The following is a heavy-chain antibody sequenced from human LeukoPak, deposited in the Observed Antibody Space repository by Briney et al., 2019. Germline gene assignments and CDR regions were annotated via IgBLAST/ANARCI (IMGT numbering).Heavy chain of an antibody. V-gene: IGHV1-69*01. CDR3: ARGAVLRFLEWLLEDYYYMDV. CDR1: GGTFSSYA. Sequence: SVKVSCKASGGTFSSYAISWVRQAPGQGLEWMGGIIPIFGTANYAQKFQGRVTITPDESTSTAYMELSSLRSEDTAVYYCARGAVLRFLEWLLEDYYYMDVWGKGTTVTVSS. D-gene: IGHD3-3*01. J-gene: IGHJ6*03. CDR2: IIPIFGTA.